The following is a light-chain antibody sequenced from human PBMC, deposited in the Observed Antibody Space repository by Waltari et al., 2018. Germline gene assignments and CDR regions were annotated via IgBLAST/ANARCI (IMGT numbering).Light chain of an antibody. V-gene: IGKV1-33*01. J-gene: IGKJ1*01. CDR1: QGITNY. CDR3: QQYDNLPRT. Sequence: DIQMTQSPSSLSGSVGDRVNITCQASQGITNYLNWYQHKPGKAPKLLINDASNLETGVPSRFSGSGFGTDFTFTISSLQPEDIATYYCQQYDNLPRTFGQGTKVEIK. CDR2: DAS.